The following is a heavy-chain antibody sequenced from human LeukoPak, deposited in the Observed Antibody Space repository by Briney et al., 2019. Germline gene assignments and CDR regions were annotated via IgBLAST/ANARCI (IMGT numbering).Heavy chain of an antibody. CDR2: ISWNSGSI. CDR1: GFTFDDYA. CDR3: AKDMDYSGYDWGIDY. V-gene: IGHV3-9*01. J-gene: IGHJ4*02. D-gene: IGHD5-12*01. Sequence: GGSLRLSCAASGFTFDDYAMHWVRQAPGKGLEWVSGISWNSGSIGYADSVKGRFTISRDNAKNSLYLQMNSLRAEDTALYYCAKDMDYSGYDWGIDYWGQGTLVTVSS.